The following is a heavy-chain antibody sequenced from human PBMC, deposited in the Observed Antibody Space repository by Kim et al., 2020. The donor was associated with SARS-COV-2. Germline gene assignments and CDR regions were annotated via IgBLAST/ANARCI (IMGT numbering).Heavy chain of an antibody. CDR2: ISYDGSNK. CDR3: AKGEPGYSYGYWADYYYYYGMDV. Sequence: GGSLRLSCAASGFTFSSYGMHWVRQAPGKGLEWVAVISYDGSNKYYADSVKGRFTISRDNSKNTLYLQMNSLRAEDTAVYYCAKGEPGYSYGYWADYYYYYGMDVWGQGTTVTVSS. CDR1: GFTFSSYG. J-gene: IGHJ6*02. D-gene: IGHD5-18*01. V-gene: IGHV3-30*18.